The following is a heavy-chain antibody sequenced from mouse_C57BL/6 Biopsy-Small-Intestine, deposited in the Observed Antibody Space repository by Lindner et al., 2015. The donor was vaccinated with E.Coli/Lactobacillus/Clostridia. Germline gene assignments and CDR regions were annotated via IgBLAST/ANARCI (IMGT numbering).Heavy chain of an antibody. Sequence: QLQESGAELARPGASVKLSCKASGYTFTSYGISWVKQRTGQGLEWIGEIYPRSGNTYYNEKFKGKATLTADKSSSTAYMELRSLTSEDSAVYFCARSWDYSNYEFDYWGQGTTLTVSS. CDR1: GYTFTSYG. CDR2: IYPRSGNT. V-gene: IGHV1-81*01. J-gene: IGHJ2*01. D-gene: IGHD2-5*01. CDR3: ARSWDYSNYEFDY.